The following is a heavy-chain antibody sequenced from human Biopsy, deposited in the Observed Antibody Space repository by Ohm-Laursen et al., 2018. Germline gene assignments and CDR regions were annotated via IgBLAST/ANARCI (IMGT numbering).Heavy chain of an antibody. CDR3: GRAVRNQLLTDP. J-gene: IGHJ5*02. CDR1: GFTFTSYD. Sequence: ASVKVSRKLSGFTFTSYDITWVRQASGQGPEWIGWLNPVSGNSNFGQEFRGRVTVTSDTSISTAYMELSGLTSDDTATYYCGRAVRNQLLTDPWGQGTLVTVTS. V-gene: IGHV1-8*01. CDR2: LNPVSGNS. D-gene: IGHD1-7*01.